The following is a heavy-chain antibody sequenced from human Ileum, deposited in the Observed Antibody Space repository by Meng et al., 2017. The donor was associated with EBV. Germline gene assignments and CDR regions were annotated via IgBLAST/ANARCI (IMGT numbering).Heavy chain of an antibody. CDR1: GGSFSSYV. V-gene: IGHV1-69*18. CDR3: ARGYDTIRYFFDS. D-gene: IGHD3-22*01. J-gene: IGHJ4*02. CDR2: IIPIFSTT. Sequence: QGQLVHAGAWVKRLGSSVKVSCKAAGGSFSSYVITWVRQAPGQGLEWMGRIIPIFSTTNYAQKFQGRVTITADESTGTVYMELSSLRYDDTAAYFCARGYDTIRYFFDSWGQGTLVTVSS.